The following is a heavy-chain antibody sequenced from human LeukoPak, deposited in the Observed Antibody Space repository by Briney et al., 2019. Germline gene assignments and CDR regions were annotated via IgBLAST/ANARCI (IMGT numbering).Heavy chain of an antibody. J-gene: IGHJ4*02. V-gene: IGHV1-8*02. D-gene: IGHD1-14*01. CDR1: GYTFVSYD. CDR2: MNPYSGNA. CDR3: AREVFSLYRGTTPSFDS. Sequence: ASVKVSCKTSGYTFVSYDINWVRQAPGQGLEWMGWMNPYSGNAGYAEKFQGRVTLTRNTSIDTAYMEMNGPTNEDTAVYYCAREVFSLYRGTTPSFDSWGPGALVTVSS.